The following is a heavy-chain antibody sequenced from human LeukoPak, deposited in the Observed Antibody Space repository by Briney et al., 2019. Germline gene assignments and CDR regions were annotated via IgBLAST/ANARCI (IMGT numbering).Heavy chain of an antibody. Sequence: SETLSLTCTVSGGSISSYYWSWIRQPPGKGLEWIGYINYSGSTNYNPPLKSRVTISVDTSRNQFSLKLTSVTAADTAVYYCARATDSNGWLFDYWGQGTLVTVSS. D-gene: IGHD6-19*01. CDR3: ARATDSNGWLFDY. V-gene: IGHV4-59*01. CDR1: GGSISSYY. J-gene: IGHJ4*02. CDR2: INYSGST.